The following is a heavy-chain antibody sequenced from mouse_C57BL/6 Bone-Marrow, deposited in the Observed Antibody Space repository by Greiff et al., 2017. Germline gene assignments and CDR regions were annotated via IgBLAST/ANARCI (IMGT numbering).Heavy chain of an antibody. CDR3: TSEDGSRPMDY. CDR1: GYTFNDYE. V-gene: IGHV1-15*01. CDR2: IDPEAGGT. D-gene: IGHD1-1*01. J-gene: IGHJ4*01. Sequence: QVPLKQSGAELVRPGASVTLSCKASGYTFNDYEMHWVKQTPVHGLEWNGAIDPEAGGTAYNQKFKGKALLTADKSSSTAYMGLRSLTSEDSAVYYCTSEDGSRPMDYWVQGTSVTVSS.